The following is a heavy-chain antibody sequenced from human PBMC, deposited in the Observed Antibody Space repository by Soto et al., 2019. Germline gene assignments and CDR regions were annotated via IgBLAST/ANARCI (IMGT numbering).Heavy chain of an antibody. CDR1: GFSISRSA. D-gene: IGHD1-1*01. V-gene: IGHV3-30*04. CDR2: IAYDGSNR. Sequence: QVQLVESGGGVVQPGRSLRLSCAASGFSISRSAMHWVRQAPGKGLEWVAVIAYDGSNRWYADSAKGRFTISRDNSKXXXXXXXXXXXXXXXXXXXXXXDLQAGTDNVNWFAPWGQGTLVTVSS. CDR3: XXDLQAGTDNVNWFAP. J-gene: IGHJ5*02.